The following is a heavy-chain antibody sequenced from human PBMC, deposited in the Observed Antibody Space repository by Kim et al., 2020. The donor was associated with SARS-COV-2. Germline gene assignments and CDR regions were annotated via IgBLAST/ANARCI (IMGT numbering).Heavy chain of an antibody. CDR3: ARPLDPYSSSSPFDY. Sequence: PPLKSRVTLSVDTSKNQFSLKLSSVTAADTAMYYCARPLDPYSSSSPFDYWGQGTLVTVSS. D-gene: IGHD6-6*01. V-gene: IGHV4-39*01. J-gene: IGHJ4*02.